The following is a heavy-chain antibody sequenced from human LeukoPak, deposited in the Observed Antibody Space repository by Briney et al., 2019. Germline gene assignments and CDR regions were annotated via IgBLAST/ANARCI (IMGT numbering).Heavy chain of an antibody. Sequence: GGSLRLSCAASGFTFSSYVMSWVRQAPGKGLEWVANIKQDGSEKYYVDSVKGRFTISRDNAKNSLYLQMNSLRAEDTAVYYCARVHTYYYYMDVWGKGTTVTVSS. J-gene: IGHJ6*03. V-gene: IGHV3-7*01. CDR2: IKQDGSEK. CDR1: GFTFSSYV. CDR3: ARVHTYYYYMDV.